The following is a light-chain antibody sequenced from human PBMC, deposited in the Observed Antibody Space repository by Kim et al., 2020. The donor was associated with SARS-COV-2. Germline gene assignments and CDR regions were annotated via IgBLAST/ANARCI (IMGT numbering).Light chain of an antibody. CDR2: GAS. J-gene: IGKJ4*01. CDR1: QGITNY. CDR3: QKYKGAPLT. V-gene: IGKV1-27*01. Sequence: DIQMTQSPSSLSASVGDRVTITCRASQGITNYLAWYHQKPGKPPKLLIYGASTLHSGVSSRFSGSGSGTDFTLTISSLLPEDVGIYYCQKYKGAPLTFGGGTKVYIK.